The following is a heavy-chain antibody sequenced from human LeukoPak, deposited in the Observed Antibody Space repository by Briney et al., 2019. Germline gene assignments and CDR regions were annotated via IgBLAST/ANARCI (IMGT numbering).Heavy chain of an antibody. CDR2: MSYDGRNK. Sequence: PGKSLRLSCGASGFTFSRFGIHWVRQAPGKGLEWVSVMSYDGRNKHYADSVKGRFTISRDNSKNTLYLQMNSLRAEDTAVYYCAKIGVAGIYFDYWGQGTLVTVSS. V-gene: IGHV3-30*18. CDR3: AKIGVAGIYFDY. CDR1: GFTFSRFG. D-gene: IGHD6-19*01. J-gene: IGHJ4*02.